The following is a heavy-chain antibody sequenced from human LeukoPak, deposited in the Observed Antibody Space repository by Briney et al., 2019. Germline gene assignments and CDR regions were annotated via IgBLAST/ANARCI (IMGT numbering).Heavy chain of an antibody. V-gene: IGHV4-34*01. Sequence: SETLSLTCSVSGGSISSYYWSWIRQPPGKGLEWIGEINHSGSTNYNPSLKSRVTISVDTSKNQFSLKLSSVTAADTAVYYCARRSIAAAGRRWFDPWGQGTLVTVSS. CDR3: ARRSIAAAGRRWFDP. CDR2: INHSGST. J-gene: IGHJ5*02. D-gene: IGHD6-13*01. CDR1: GGSISSYY.